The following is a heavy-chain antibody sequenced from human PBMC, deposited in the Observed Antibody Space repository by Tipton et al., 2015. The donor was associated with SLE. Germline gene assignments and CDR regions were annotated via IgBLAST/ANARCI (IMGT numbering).Heavy chain of an antibody. J-gene: IGHJ4*02. CDR3: ARAFYRDYYDSSGFGGY. Sequence: QLVQSGGGLVKPGGSLRLSCAASGFTFSDYYMSWIRQAPGKGLEWVSYISSSSSYTNYADSVKGRFTISRDNAKNSLYLQMNSLRAEDTAVYYCARAFYRDYYDSSGFGGYWGQGTLVTVSS. CDR2: ISSSSSYT. D-gene: IGHD3-22*01. CDR1: GFTFSDYY. V-gene: IGHV3-11*05.